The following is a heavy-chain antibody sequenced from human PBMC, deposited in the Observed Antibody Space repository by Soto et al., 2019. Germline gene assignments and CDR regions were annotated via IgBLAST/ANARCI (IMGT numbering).Heavy chain of an antibody. J-gene: IGHJ5*02. V-gene: IGHV4-31*03. CDR2: IYYSGST. D-gene: IGHD3-22*01. CDR3: ARDRDMIVFPYNWFDP. CDR1: GGSISSGGYY. Sequence: SETLSLTCTVSGGSISSGGYYWSWIRQHPGKGLEWIGYIYYSGSTYYNPSLKSRVTISVDTSKNQFSLKLSLRSDDTAVYYCARDRDMIVFPYNWFDPWGQGTLVTVSS.